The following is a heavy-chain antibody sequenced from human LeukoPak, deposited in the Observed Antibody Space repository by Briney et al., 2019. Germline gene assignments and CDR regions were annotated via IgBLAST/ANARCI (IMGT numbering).Heavy chain of an antibody. Sequence: GTLSLTCAVSGGSISSSNWWSWVRQPPGKGLEGVANIKQDGSEKYYVDSVKGRFTISRNNAKNSLYLQMKSLRAEDTAVYYCARDFSTYYDSSSFYGDSCFDYWGQGILVTVPS. CDR2: IKQDGSEK. D-gene: IGHD3-22*01. CDR3: ARDFSTYYDSSSFYGDSCFDY. V-gene: IGHV3-7*01. CDR1: GGSISSSNW. J-gene: IGHJ4*02.